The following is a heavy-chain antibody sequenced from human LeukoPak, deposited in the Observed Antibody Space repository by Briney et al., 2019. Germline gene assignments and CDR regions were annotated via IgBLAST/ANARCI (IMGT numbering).Heavy chain of an antibody. Sequence: GGSLRLSCAASGFTFSSYAMSWPPQAPGKGLEWFSALSGSGGSTYYADSVKGRFTISRDNSKNTLYLQMNSLRAEDTAVYYCAKDWADNYDYVWGSYRRRLDYWGQGTLVTVSS. CDR3: AKDWADNYDYVWGSYRRRLDY. J-gene: IGHJ4*02. D-gene: IGHD3-16*02. CDR1: GFTFSSYA. V-gene: IGHV3-23*01. CDR2: LSGSGGST.